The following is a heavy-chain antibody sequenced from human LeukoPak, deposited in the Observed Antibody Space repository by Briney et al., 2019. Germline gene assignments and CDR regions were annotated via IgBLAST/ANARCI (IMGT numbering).Heavy chain of an antibody. D-gene: IGHD3-16*01. V-gene: IGHV1-2*04. CDR1: GYTFTCYY. Sequence: ASVKVSCKASGYTFTCYYMHWVRQAPGQGLEWMGWINPNSGGTNYAQKFQGWVTMTRDTSISTAYMELSRLRSDDTAVYYCARGSTFGGAYDAFDIWGQGTMVTVSS. CDR2: INPNSGGT. J-gene: IGHJ3*02. CDR3: ARGSTFGGAYDAFDI.